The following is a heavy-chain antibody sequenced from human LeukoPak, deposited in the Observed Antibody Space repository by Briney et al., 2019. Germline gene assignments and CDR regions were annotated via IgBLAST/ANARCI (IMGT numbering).Heavy chain of an antibody. J-gene: IGHJ4*02. D-gene: IGHD3-10*01. CDR3: ARLRGYVTPMVRGVKGPTSNFDY. CDR2: INPNSGGT. CDR1: GYTFTGYY. V-gene: IGHV1-2*02. Sequence: ASVKVSCKASGYTFTGYYMHWVRQAPGQGLEWMGWINPNSGGTNYAQKFQGRVTMTRDTSISTAYMELSRLRSDDTAVYYCARLRGYVTPMVRGVKGPTSNFDYWGQGTLVTVSS.